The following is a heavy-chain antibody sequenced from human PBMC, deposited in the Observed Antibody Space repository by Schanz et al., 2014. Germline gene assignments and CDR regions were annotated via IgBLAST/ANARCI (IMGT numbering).Heavy chain of an antibody. J-gene: IGHJ4*02. CDR1: GFTFSTYD. D-gene: IGHD3-10*01. CDR3: AKDPHWFGEYNPYSFDI. CDR2: IRYDGSNK. V-gene: IGHV3-30*02. Sequence: QVQVVESGGGVVQPGGSLRLSCAASGFTFSTYDMHWVRQAPDKGLEWVAFIRYDGSNKYYADSVKGRFTISRDNSKNTLYLQMSSLRPEDTAVYYCAKDPHWFGEYNPYSFDIRGQGTMVTVSS.